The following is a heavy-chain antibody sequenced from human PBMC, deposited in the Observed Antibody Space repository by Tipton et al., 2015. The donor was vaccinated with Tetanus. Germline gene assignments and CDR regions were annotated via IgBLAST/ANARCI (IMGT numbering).Heavy chain of an antibody. D-gene: IGHD2-21*01. CDR3: SRDRGDYNYYGMDV. J-gene: IGHJ6*02. Sequence: QLVQSGAEVKKPGASVKVSCKASGYTFTDYYMYWVRQAPGQGLEWMGWIDPNSGGTVYAQKLQGRVPMTRDTSISTAYMELRSLRSDDTAVYYYSRDRGDYNYYGMDVWGPGATVSVS. V-gene: IGHV1-2*02. CDR2: IDPNSGGT. CDR1: GYTFTDYY.